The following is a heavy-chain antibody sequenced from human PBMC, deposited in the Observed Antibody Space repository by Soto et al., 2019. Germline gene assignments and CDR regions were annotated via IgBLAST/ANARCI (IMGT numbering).Heavy chain of an antibody. J-gene: IGHJ6*02. V-gene: IGHV1-69*12. Sequence: QVQLVQSGAEVKKPASSVKVSCKASGGTFSSYAISWVRQAPGQGLEWMGGIIPIFGTANYAQKFQGRVTITADESRSTAYMELSSLRSEDTAVYYCARAFGRLEWLPRYGMDVWGQGTTVTVSS. CDR2: IIPIFGTA. D-gene: IGHD3-3*01. CDR3: ARAFGRLEWLPRYGMDV. CDR1: GGTFSSYA.